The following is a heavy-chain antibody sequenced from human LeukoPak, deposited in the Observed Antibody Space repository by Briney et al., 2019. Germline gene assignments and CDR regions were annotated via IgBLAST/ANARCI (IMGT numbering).Heavy chain of an antibody. V-gene: IGHV4-4*07. J-gene: IGHJ5*02. CDR1: GGSISGYY. CDR3: ARGTRYCSGDSCQNWFDP. CDR2: ISTSGNT. D-gene: IGHD2-15*01. Sequence: SETLSLTCTVSGGSISGYYWTWIRQPAGKGLEWIGRISTSGNTYYNPSLKSRLTMSVDTSKNQFSLKLSSVTAADTAVYYCARGTRYCSGDSCQNWFDPWGQGTLVTVSS.